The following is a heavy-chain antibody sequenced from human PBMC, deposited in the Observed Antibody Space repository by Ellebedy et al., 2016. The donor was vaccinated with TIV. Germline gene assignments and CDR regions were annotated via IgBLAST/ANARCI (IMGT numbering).Heavy chain of an antibody. CDR2: IRSQADAGTT. V-gene: IGHV3-15*01. CDR1: GFTFSDAW. D-gene: IGHD2-21*02. CDR3: TRAHCGGDCPGYNWFDP. J-gene: IGHJ5*02. Sequence: GGSLRLSCAASGFTFSDAWMAWVRQAPGKGLEWVGRIRSQADAGTTDYAAPVKGRFTISRDDSKNPVFLQMDSLRAEDTAVYFCTRAHCGGDCPGYNWFDPWGQGILVTVSS.